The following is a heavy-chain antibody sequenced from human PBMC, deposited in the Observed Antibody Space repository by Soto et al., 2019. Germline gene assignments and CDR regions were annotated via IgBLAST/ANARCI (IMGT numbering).Heavy chain of an antibody. Sequence: GESLTISCERSGRSFSSYWLASVHQKPGKGLEWMGIIYPGDSDTKYSPSFQGQATISADTSISTSYLQWSSLKASDTAQYYCARHCLIVVSRGGGSHGSHHCHIVVGGQGTT. CDR1: GRSFSSYW. J-gene: IGHJ6*01. CDR2: IYPGDSDT. CDR3: ARHCLIVVSRGGGSHGSHHCHIVV. V-gene: IGHV5-51*07. D-gene: IGHD2-2*01.